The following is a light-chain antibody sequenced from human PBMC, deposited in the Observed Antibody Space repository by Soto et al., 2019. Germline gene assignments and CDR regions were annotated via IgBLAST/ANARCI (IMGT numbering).Light chain of an antibody. V-gene: IGKV3-15*01. CDR3: QQYNNWPIT. CDR1: QSVADN. J-gene: IGKJ5*01. CDR2: GAS. Sequence: EVVMTQSPATLSVSPGERVTLSCRSSQSVADNLAWFQQKPGQGPRLLIYGASTRATGIPARFSGSGSETDFTLTISSLRCEDSAVYHCQQYNNWPITFGQGIRLEI.